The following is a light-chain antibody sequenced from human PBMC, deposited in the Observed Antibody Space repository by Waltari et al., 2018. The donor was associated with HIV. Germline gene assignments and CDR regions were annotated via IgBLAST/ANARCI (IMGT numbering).Light chain of an antibody. V-gene: IGLV6-57*01. CDR2: ENK. CDR3: QSYDNNNVL. Sequence: NFMLTQPHSVSESPGKTVTISCTRSSGNIASSFVQWHQQRVGHSPTAVIYENKQRPSGVPDRFSGSIDSSSNSASLTISGLKTEDEADYYCQSYDNNNVLFGGGTKLTVL. J-gene: IGLJ2*01. CDR1: SGNIASSF.